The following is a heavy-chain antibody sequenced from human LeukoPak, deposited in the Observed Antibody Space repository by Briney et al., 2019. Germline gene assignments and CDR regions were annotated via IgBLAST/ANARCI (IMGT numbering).Heavy chain of an antibody. CDR3: ARQSLDYYETLDAFDI. V-gene: IGHV1-8*01. J-gene: IGHJ3*02. CDR2: MNPNSGNT. CDR1: GYTFTSYD. D-gene: IGHD3-22*01. Sequence: ASVKVSCKASGYTFTSYDINWVRQATGQGLEWMGWMNPNSGNTGYAQKFQGRVTMTRNTSISTAYMELSSLRSDDTAVYYCARQSLDYYETLDAFDIWGKGTVVTVSS.